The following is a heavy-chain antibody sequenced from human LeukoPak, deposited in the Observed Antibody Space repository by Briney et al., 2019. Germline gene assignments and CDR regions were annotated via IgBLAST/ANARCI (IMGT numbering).Heavy chain of an antibody. V-gene: IGHV1-18*01. CDR3: ARDHGSGSYSYYYYYYGMDV. J-gene: IGHJ6*02. CDR1: GYTFTSYG. Sequence: GASVKVSCKASGYTFTSYGISWVRQAPGQGLEWMGWISAYNGNTNYAQKLQGRVTMTTDTSTSTAYMELRSLRSDDTAVYYCARDHGSGSYSYYYYYYGMDVWGQGTTVTVSS. CDR2: ISAYNGNT. D-gene: IGHD3-10*01.